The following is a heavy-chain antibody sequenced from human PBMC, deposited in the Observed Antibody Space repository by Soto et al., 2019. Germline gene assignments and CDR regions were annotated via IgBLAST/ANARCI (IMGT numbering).Heavy chain of an antibody. Sequence: QVQLPESGPGLVKPSETLSLTCTGSGGSDRRDRYFWSWLRHHPGTGLEWIGSISYSGSSKYHSSLKSRGTISKDTSENSFSLKLSSVTAADTAVYYCARYRTGGTGFDYWGQGTLVTVSS. CDR3: ARYRTGGTGFDY. V-gene: IGHV4-61*03. CDR1: GGSDRRDRYF. J-gene: IGHJ4*02. CDR2: ISYSGSS. D-gene: IGHD2-15*01.